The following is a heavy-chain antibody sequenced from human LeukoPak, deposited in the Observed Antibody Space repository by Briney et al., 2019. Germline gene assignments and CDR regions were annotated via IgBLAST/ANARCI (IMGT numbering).Heavy chain of an antibody. CDR2: INHSGST. J-gene: IGHJ6*03. V-gene: IGHV4-34*01. D-gene: IGHD3-10*01. CDR1: GGSFSGYY. Sequence: SETLSLTCAVYGGSFSGYYWSWIRQPPGKGLEWIGEINHSGSTNYNPSLKSRVTISVDTSKNQFTLKLNSVTAADTAVYYCARTPGLYYYYYMDVWGKGTTVTVSS. CDR3: ARTPGLYYYYYMDV.